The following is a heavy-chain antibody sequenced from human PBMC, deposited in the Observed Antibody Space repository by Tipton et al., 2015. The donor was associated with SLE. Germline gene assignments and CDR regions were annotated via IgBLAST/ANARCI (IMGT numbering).Heavy chain of an antibody. CDR1: GFSFNFYW. D-gene: IGHD2-8*02. V-gene: IGHV3-74*01. Sequence: SLRLSCEASGFSFNFYWMHWVRQAPGKGLVWVSRISSDGSSTSYADSVKGRFTISRDNAKRTLYLQMNSLRAEDTAIYYCAKSSRTGGWYFDLWGRGTLATVSS. CDR2: ISSDGSST. CDR3: AKSSRTGGWYFDL. J-gene: IGHJ2*01.